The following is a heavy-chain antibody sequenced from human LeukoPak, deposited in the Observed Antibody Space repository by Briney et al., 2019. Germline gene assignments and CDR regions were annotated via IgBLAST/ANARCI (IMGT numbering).Heavy chain of an antibody. CDR2: IYYSGST. J-gene: IGHJ4*02. CDR3: ARDTGVAAGFDY. CDR1: NGSISRQY. V-gene: IGHV4-59*11. Sequence: SETLSLTCTVSNGSISRQYWSWIRRPPGKGLEWIGFIYYSGSTNYNPSLRSRVTISADTSKNQFSLKLTSVTAADTAVYYCARDTGVAAGFDYWGQGTLVTVSS. D-gene: IGHD6-19*01.